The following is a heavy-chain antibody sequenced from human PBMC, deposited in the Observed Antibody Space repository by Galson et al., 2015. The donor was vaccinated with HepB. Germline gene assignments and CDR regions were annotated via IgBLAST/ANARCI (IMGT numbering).Heavy chain of an antibody. V-gene: IGHV5-10-1*01. CDR3: ARHESESKTYAADN. Sequence: QSGAEVKKPGESLRISCKASGYTFTAFWITWVRQIPGKGLEWMGRIDPSDSYTHYNPSLKSRVTISGDTSKNQFSLNLNSVTAADTAVYYCARHESESKTYAADNWGQGTLVTVSS. D-gene: IGHD2-2*01. CDR1: GYTFTAFW. J-gene: IGHJ4*02. CDR2: IDPSDSYT.